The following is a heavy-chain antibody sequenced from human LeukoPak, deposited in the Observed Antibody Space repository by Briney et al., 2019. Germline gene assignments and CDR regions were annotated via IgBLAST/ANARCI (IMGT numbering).Heavy chain of an antibody. V-gene: IGHV3-30*02. CDR2: IRYDGSNK. J-gene: IGHJ4*02. CDR3: AKDQGVLMAIVVVPFDY. CDR1: GFTFSSYG. D-gene: IGHD3-22*01. Sequence: GGSLRLSCAASGFTFSSYGMRWVRQAPGKGVEGVAFIRYDGSNKYYADSVKGRFTISRDNSKNTLYLQMNSLRAEDTAVYYCAKDQGVLMAIVVVPFDYWGQGTLVTVSS.